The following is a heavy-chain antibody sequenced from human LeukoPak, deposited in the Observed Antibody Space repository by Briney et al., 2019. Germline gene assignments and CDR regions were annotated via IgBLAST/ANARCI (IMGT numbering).Heavy chain of an antibody. J-gene: IGHJ4*02. CDR1: GYSFTGYY. V-gene: IGHV1-2*02. Sequence: ASVKVSCKPSGYSFTGYYMHWVRQAPGQGLNGMEWTNLTSGGTNCAQKFQGRVTMIRDKAINTAYMELSRLRSDDTAVYYCAKVWYYYDSSGILSLYFDYWGQGTLVTVSS. D-gene: IGHD3-22*01. CDR2: TNLTSGGT. CDR3: AKVWYYYDSSGILSLYFDY.